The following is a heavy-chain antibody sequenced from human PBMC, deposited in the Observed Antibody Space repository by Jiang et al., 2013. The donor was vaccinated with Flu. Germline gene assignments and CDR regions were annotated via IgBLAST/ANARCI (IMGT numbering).Heavy chain of an antibody. Sequence: VQLLESGGGLVQPGGSLRLSCAASGFTFSSYWMSWVRQAPGKGLEWVANIKQDGSEKYYVDSVKGRFTISRDNAKNSLYLQMNSLRAEDTAVYYCARDHARGITMIALRIPFYYYDMDVWGQRDHGHRLL. CDR2: IKQDGSEK. CDR1: GFTFSSYW. J-gene: IGHJ6*04. CDR3: ARDHARGITMIALRIPFYYYDMDV. D-gene: IGHD3-22*01. V-gene: IGHV3-7*03.